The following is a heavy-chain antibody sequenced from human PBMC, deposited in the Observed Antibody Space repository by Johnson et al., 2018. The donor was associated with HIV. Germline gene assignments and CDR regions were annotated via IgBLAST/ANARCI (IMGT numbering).Heavy chain of an antibody. V-gene: IGHV3-66*01. CDR2: FYSGGRT. CDR3: AKEEGLAAAGTGEAFDI. CDR1: GFSVNSNY. Sequence: VQLVESGGGLVQPGGSLRLSCAASGFSVNSNYMSWVRQAPGRGLEWVSVFYSGGRTNYADSVKGRFTISRDNSENTLYLQMSSLRAEDTALYYCAKEEGLAAAGTGEAFDIWGQGTMVTVSS. J-gene: IGHJ3*02. D-gene: IGHD6-13*01.